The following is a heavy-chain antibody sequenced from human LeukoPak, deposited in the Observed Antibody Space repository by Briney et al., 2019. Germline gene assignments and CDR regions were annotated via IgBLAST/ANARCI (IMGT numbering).Heavy chain of an antibody. Sequence: SETLSLTCTVSGGSISSTSYYWGWIRQPPGKGLEWIGNIYYTGNTYYNPSLESRVSISVDTSKNQFSLKLSSVTAADTAVYYCASYTVTISPFDYWGQGTLVTVSP. J-gene: IGHJ4*02. CDR2: IYYTGNT. D-gene: IGHD4-17*01. V-gene: IGHV4-39*07. CDR1: GGSISSTSYY. CDR3: ASYTVTISPFDY.